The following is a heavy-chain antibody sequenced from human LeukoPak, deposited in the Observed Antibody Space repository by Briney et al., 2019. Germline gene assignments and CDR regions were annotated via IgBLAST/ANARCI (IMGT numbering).Heavy chain of an antibody. CDR2: IKQDRSEK. CDR1: GFTFTTYW. V-gene: IGHV3-7*01. CDR3: ARDPSRGYSYGYGDY. Sequence: GGSLRLSCAASGFTFTTYWMSWVRQAPGKGLEWVAHIKQDRSEKYYVDSVKGRFTIARDNAKNSLYLQMNSLRDEDTAVYYCARDPSRGYSYGYGDYWGQGILVIVSS. J-gene: IGHJ4*02. D-gene: IGHD5-18*01.